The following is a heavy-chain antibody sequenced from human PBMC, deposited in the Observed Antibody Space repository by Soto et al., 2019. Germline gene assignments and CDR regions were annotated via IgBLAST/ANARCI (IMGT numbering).Heavy chain of an antibody. CDR2: ISSSSSYI. D-gene: IGHD2-15*01. Sequence: GGSLRLSCAASGFTFSSYSMNWVRQAPGKGLEWVSSISSSSSYIYYADSVKGRFTISRDNAKNSLYLQLNSLRAEDTAVYYCARDQVGKNGTSVPQFDLWGRGTLVTVSS. CDR1: GFTFSSYS. CDR3: ARDQVGKNGTSVPQFDL. V-gene: IGHV3-21*04. J-gene: IGHJ2*01.